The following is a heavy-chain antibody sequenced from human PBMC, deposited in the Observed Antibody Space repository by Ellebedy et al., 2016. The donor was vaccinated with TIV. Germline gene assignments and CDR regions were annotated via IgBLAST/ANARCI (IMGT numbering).Heavy chain of an antibody. CDR1: GGTFSSYA. J-gene: IGHJ5*02. D-gene: IGHD3-9*01. CDR2: MNPNSGDK. Sequence: AASVKVSCKASGGTFSSYAISWVRQAPGQGLEWMGWMNPNSGDKGYAQKFQGRVTITRDTSISTAYMELSSLRSEDTAVYYCARNPPQTGYFDPWGQGTLVTVSS. V-gene: IGHV1-8*03. CDR3: ARNPPQTGYFDP.